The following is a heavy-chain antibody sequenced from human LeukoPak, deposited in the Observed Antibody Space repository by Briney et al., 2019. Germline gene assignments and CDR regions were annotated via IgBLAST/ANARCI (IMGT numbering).Heavy chain of an antibody. D-gene: IGHD3-22*01. CDR1: GFTFSSYA. Sequence: GGSLRLSCAASGFTFSSYAISWVRQAPGKGLEWVSGVIGSGRSTYYADSVKGRFTISRDNSRNTLSLQMSSLRAEDTAVYYCTRPHVDGGYYYHPYWGQGTLVTVSS. V-gene: IGHV3-23*01. J-gene: IGHJ4*02. CDR3: TRPHVDGGYYYHPY. CDR2: VIGSGRST.